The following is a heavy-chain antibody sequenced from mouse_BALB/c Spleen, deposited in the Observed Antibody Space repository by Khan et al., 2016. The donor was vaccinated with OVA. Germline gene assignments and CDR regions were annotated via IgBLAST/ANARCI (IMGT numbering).Heavy chain of an antibody. CDR3: ARAFYYGAWFAY. CDR2: IWAGGST. V-gene: IGHV2-9*02. J-gene: IGHJ3*01. D-gene: IGHD1-1*01. Sequence: VQLKESGPGLVAPSQTLSIICTVSGFSLTSYGVHWVRQPPGKGLEWLGVIWAGGSTNHNSALMSRLSISKDNSKSQVFLKMNSLQTDETAMYYCARAFYYGAWFAYWGQGTLVTVSA. CDR1: GFSLTSYG.